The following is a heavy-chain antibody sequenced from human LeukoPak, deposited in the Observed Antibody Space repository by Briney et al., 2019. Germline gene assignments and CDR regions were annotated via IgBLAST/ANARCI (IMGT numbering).Heavy chain of an antibody. CDR2: ISAYNGNT. J-gene: IGHJ5*02. V-gene: IGHV1-18*01. D-gene: IGHD3-9*01. CDR1: GYTFTSYG. Sequence: ASVKVSCKASGYTFTSYGISWVRQAHGQGLEWMGWISAYNGNTNYAQKLQGRVTMTTDTSTSTAYMELRSLRSDDTAVYYCARYLYDILTGYGFSGFDPWGQGTLVTVSS. CDR3: ARYLYDILTGYGFSGFDP.